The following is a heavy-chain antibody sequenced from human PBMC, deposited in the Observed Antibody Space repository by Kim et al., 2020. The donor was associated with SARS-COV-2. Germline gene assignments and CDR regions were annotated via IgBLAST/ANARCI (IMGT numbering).Heavy chain of an antibody. CDR3: ARLSDSGHYVAVY. D-gene: IGHD5-12*01. CDR2: INPGNSKA. Sequence: GKGLEWMGIINPGNSKARNSPSFQGQVTISADRSIGTTYLEWSSLKASDTAMYYCARLSDSGHYVAVYWGQGTLVTLAS. V-gene: IGHV5-51*01. J-gene: IGHJ4*02.